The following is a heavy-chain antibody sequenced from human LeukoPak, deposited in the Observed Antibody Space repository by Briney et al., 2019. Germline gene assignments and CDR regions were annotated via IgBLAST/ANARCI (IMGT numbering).Heavy chain of an antibody. V-gene: IGHV1-18*01. CDR3: ARDRVGASWFDP. Sequence: ASVKVPCKASGYTFTSYGISWVRQAPGQGLEWMGWISAYNGNTNYAQKLQGRVTMTTDTSTSTAYMELRSLRSDDTAVYYCARDRVGASWFDPWGQGTLVTVSS. CDR1: GYTFTSYG. J-gene: IGHJ5*02. CDR2: ISAYNGNT. D-gene: IGHD1-26*01.